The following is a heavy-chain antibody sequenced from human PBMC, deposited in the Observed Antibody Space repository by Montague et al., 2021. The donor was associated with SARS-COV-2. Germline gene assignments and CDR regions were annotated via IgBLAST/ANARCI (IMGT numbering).Heavy chain of an antibody. Sequence: SETLSLTCTVSGYSISSGYYWGWIRQPPGKGLEWIGSIYHSGSTYYNLSLKSRVTISVDTSKNQFSLKLSSVTAADTAVYYCARDCYDYGSGSYQRWFDPWGQGTLGTVSS. J-gene: IGHJ5*02. CDR2: IYHSGST. D-gene: IGHD3-10*01. CDR3: ARDCYDYGSGSYQRWFDP. V-gene: IGHV4-38-2*02. CDR1: GYSISSGYY.